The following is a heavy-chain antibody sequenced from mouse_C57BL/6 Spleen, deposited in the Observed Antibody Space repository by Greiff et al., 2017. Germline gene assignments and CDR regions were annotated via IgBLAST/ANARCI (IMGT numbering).Heavy chain of an antibody. D-gene: IGHD1-1*01. V-gene: IGHV1-52*01. CDR3: ARRDGSLDY. CDR2: IDPSDSET. CDR1: GYTFTSYW. Sequence: QVQLQQPGAELVRPGSSVKLSCKASGYTFTSYWRHWVKQRPIQGLEWIGNIDPSDSETHYNQKFKDKATLTVDKSSSTAYMQLSSLTSEDSAVYYCARRDGSLDYWGQGTTLTVSS. J-gene: IGHJ2*01.